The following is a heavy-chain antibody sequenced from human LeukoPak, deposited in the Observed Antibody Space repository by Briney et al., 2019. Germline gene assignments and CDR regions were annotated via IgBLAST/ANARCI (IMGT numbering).Heavy chain of an antibody. CDR2: IYYSGST. CDR1: GGSVSSGSYY. CDR3: ARVTGYCSGGSCYGEGYFDY. V-gene: IGHV4-61*01. J-gene: IGHJ4*02. Sequence: PSETLSLTCTVSGGSVSSGSYYWSWIRQPPGKGLEWIGYIYYSGSTNYNPSLKSRVTISVDTSKNQFSLKLSSVTAADTAVYYCARVTGYCSGGSCYGEGYFDYWGQGTLVTVSS. D-gene: IGHD2-15*01.